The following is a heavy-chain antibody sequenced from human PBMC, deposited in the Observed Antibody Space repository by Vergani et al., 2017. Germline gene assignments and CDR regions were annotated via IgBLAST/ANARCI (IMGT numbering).Heavy chain of an antibody. CDR3: ARDRAGAARYWYFDL. Sequence: EVQLVESGGGLVQPGGSLRLSCAASGFTFSSYSMNWVRQAPGKGLEWVSYISSSSSTIYYADSVKGRFTISRDNAKNSLYLKMNSLRAEDTAVYYCARDRAGAARYWYFDLWGRGTLVTVSS. V-gene: IGHV3-48*01. CDR1: GFTFSSYS. D-gene: IGHD6-6*01. J-gene: IGHJ2*01. CDR2: ISSSSSTI.